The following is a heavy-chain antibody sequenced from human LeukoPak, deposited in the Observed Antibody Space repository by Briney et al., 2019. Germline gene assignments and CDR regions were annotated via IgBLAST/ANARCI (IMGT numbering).Heavy chain of an antibody. CDR2: IYYSGNT. CDR1: GGSISGYY. Sequence: ETLSLTCIVSGGSISGYYWSWIRQPAGKGLEWIGYIYYSGNTNCNPSLKSRVTLSVDTSKNQFSLKLSSVTAADTAVYFCARVGPHASFDYWGQGTLVTVSS. J-gene: IGHJ4*02. V-gene: IGHV4-59*01. CDR3: ARVGPHASFDY.